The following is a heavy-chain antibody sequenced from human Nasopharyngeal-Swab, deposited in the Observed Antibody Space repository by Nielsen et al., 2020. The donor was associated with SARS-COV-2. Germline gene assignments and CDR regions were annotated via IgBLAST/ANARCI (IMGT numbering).Heavy chain of an antibody. D-gene: IGHD1-26*01. Sequence: WIRQPPGKGLEWIGEINHSGSTNYNPSLKSRVTISEDTSKNQFSLKLSSVTAADTAVYYCARGIRPGPRATRGRYFDYWGQGTLVTVSS. J-gene: IGHJ4*02. CDR3: ARGIRPGPRATRGRYFDY. V-gene: IGHV4-34*01. CDR2: INHSGST.